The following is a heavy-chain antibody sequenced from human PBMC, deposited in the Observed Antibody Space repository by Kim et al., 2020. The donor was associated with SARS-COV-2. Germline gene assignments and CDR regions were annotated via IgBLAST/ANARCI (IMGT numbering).Heavy chain of an antibody. CDR3: AKDPHILSTVTRGFQY. D-gene: IGHD4-17*01. V-gene: IGHV3-30*18. J-gene: IGHJ4*02. CDR2: ISYDESNK. Sequence: GGSLRLSCAASGFTFSDYAMHWVRQAPGKGLEWVAVISYDESNKDYADSVKGRFTISRDNSKNTLFLQVNSLRVEDTAVYYCAKDPHILSTVTRGFQYWGQGDLVTVSS. CDR1: GFTFSDYA.